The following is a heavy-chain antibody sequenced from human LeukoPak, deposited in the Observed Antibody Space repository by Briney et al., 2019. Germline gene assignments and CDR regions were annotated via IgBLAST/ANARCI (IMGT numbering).Heavy chain of an antibody. J-gene: IGHJ6*03. CDR1: GGTFSSYA. Sequence: GASVKVSCKASGGTFSSYAISRVRQAPGQGLEWMGGIIPIFGTANYAQKFQGRVTITTDESTSTAYMELSSLRSEDTAVYYCARTPLGSSSPSDYYYYYMDVWGKGTTVTVSS. V-gene: IGHV1-69*05. CDR2: IIPIFGTA. D-gene: IGHD6-6*01. CDR3: ARTPLGSSSPSDYYYYYMDV.